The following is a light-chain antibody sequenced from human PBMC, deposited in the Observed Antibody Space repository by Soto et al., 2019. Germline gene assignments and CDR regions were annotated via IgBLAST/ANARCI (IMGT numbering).Light chain of an antibody. CDR2: EVS. CDR1: NSDVGSYNR. CDR3: SSYTSSSTLYV. J-gene: IGLJ1*01. Sequence: SALTQPPSLSGSPGQSVTISCTGKNSDVGSYNRVSWYQQPPGTAPKLMIYEVSNRPSGVPDRFSGSKSGNTASLTISGLQAEDEADYYCSSYTSSSTLYVFGTGTKVTVL. V-gene: IGLV2-18*02.